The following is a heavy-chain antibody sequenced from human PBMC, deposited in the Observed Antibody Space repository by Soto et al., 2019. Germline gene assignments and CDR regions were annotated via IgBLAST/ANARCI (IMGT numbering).Heavy chain of an antibody. CDR2: IYYSGST. D-gene: IGHD4-17*01. J-gene: IGHJ1*01. CDR1: GDPISSSYY. Sequence: SETLSLTCTVSGDPISSSYYWSWIRQPPGKGLEWIGYIYYSGSTNYNPSLKSRVTISVDTSKNQFSLKLSSVTAADTAVYYCARSRTTVTPSGFQHWGQGTLVTVSS. CDR3: ARSRTTVTPSGFQH. V-gene: IGHV4-61*01.